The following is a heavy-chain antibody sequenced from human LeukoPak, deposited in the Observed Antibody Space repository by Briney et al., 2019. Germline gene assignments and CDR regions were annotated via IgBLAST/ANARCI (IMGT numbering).Heavy chain of an antibody. Sequence: ASVKVSCKASGYTFSKYDITWVRQAPGQGLECMGWISTYNDNPNYAQKFQGRVTMTTDTSTSTAYLDLRSLRSDDTAVYFCARLMGPPDYWGQETRVTVSS. CDR3: ARLMGPPDY. D-gene: IGHD2-8*01. J-gene: IGHJ4*02. CDR1: GYTFSKYD. V-gene: IGHV1-18*01. CDR2: ISTYNDNP.